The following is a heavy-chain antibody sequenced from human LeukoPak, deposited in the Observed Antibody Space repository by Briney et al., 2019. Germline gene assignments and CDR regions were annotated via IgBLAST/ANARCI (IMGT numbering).Heavy chain of an antibody. D-gene: IGHD3-10*01. CDR1: GGSFSNYY. Sequence: SETLSLTCAVYGGSFSNYYWSWIRQPPGKGLEWIGEIKNSGSTNYNPSLKSRVTISVDTSKNQFSLKLSSVTAADTAVYYCARQSPMVRGVRFDPWGQGTLVTVSS. CDR3: ARQSPMVRGVRFDP. CDR2: IKNSGST. V-gene: IGHV4-34*01. J-gene: IGHJ5*02.